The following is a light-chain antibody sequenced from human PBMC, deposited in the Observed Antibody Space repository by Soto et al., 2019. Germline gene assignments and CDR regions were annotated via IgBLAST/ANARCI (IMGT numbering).Light chain of an antibody. Sequence: DIQMTQSPSTLSASVGDRVTITCRASQSISSWLAWYQQKPGKAPKLLIYDASSLESGVPSRFSGSGSGTEFTLTISSLQSEDFAVYFCQQYNIWPQTFGQGTKWIS. CDR2: DAS. J-gene: IGKJ1*01. CDR3: QQYNIWPQT. CDR1: QSISSW. V-gene: IGKV1-5*01.